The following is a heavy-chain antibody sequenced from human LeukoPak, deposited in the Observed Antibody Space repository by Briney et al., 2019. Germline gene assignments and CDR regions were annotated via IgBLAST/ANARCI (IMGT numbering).Heavy chain of an antibody. J-gene: IGHJ4*02. CDR3: ARRAEYSSSLD. CDR2: IYHSGST. D-gene: IGHD6-6*01. Sequence: SETLSLTCAVSGYSISSGYYWGWIRQPPGKGLEWIGGIYHSGSTYYNPSLKSRVTISVDTSKNQFSLKLSSVTAADTAVYYCARRAEYSSSLDWGQGTLVTVSS. V-gene: IGHV4-38-2*01. CDR1: GYSISSGYY.